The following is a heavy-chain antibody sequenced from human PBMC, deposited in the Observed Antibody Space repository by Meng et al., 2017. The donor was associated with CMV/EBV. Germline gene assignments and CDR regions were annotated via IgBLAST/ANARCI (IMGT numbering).Heavy chain of an antibody. D-gene: IGHD3-3*01. CDR1: GYTFTGYY. Sequence: SVKVSCKASGYTFTGYYMHWVRQAPGQGLEWMGGIIPILGIANYAQKFQGRVTITADKSTSTAYMELSSLRSEDTAVYYCARPPDTRRDYYDFWSGYYFAYWGQGTLVTVSS. CDR2: IIPILGIA. J-gene: IGHJ4*02. V-gene: IGHV1-69*10. CDR3: ARPPDTRRDYYDFWSGYYFAY.